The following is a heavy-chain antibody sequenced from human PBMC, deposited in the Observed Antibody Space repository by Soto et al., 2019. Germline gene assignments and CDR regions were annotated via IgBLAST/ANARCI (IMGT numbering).Heavy chain of an antibody. J-gene: IGHJ4*02. CDR3: ARAATIAAAGTKRLNFDY. D-gene: IGHD6-13*01. CDR1: GGSFSGYY. CDR2: INHSGST. Sequence: QVQLQQWGAGLLKPSETLSLTCAVYGGSFSGYYWSWIRQPPGKGLEWIGEINHSGSTNYNPSLKIRFTTSVETSKNQFSLKLSSVTAADTAVYYCARAATIAAAGTKRLNFDYWGQGTLVTVAS. V-gene: IGHV4-34*01.